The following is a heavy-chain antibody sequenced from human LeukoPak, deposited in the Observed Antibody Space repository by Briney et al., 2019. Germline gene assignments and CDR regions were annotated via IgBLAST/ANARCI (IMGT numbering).Heavy chain of an antibody. CDR3: ARRGRSSSNFDF. CDR1: GYIFTSYW. Sequence: GESLKISCKGSGYIFTSYWITWVRQMPGKGLEWMGMIDPTDSYTNYSPSFQGHVTISTDKSISTAYLQWSSLKASDTAIYYCARRGRSSSNFDFWGQGTLVTVS. J-gene: IGHJ4*02. V-gene: IGHV5-10-1*01. D-gene: IGHD6-6*01. CDR2: IDPTDSYT.